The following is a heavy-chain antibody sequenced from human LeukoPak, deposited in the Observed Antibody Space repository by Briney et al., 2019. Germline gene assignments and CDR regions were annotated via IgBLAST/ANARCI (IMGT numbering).Heavy chain of an antibody. CDR1: GYTFASYA. D-gene: IGHD3-10*02. J-gene: IGHJ6*02. CDR2: INAGNGNT. V-gene: IGHV1-3*01. Sequence: ASVKVSCKASGYTFASYAVHWVRQAPGQRLEWMGWINAGNGNTKYSQKFQGRVTITRDTSASTAYMELSSLRSEDTAVYYCARGPVEAVFGVSTEDWGQGTTVTVSS. CDR3: ARGPVEAVFGVSTED.